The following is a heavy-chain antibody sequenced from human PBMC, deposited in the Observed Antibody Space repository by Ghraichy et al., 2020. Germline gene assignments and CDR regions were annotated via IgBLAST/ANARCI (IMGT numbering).Heavy chain of an antibody. V-gene: IGHV3-53*01. CDR3: AREHSNFDAFDI. CDR1: GFTVSSNY. J-gene: IGHJ3*02. D-gene: IGHD1-7*01. CDR2: IYSGGST. Sequence: GESLNISCAASGFTVSSNYMSWVRQAPGKGLEWVSVIYSGGSTYYADSVKGRFTISRDNSKNTLYLQMNSLRAEDTAVYYCAREHSNFDAFDIWGQGTMVTVSS.